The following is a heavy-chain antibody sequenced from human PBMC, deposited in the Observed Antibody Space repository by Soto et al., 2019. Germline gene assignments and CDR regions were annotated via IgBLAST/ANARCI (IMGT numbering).Heavy chain of an antibody. Sequence: GGSLRLSCAASGLTFSSYGMHWVRQAPGKGLEWVAVISYDGSNKYYADSVKGRFTISRDNSKNTLYLQMNSLRAEDTAVYYCAKDPYDSSGYPDAFDIWGQGTMVTVSS. CDR2: ISYDGSNK. J-gene: IGHJ3*02. D-gene: IGHD3-22*01. CDR3: AKDPYDSSGYPDAFDI. V-gene: IGHV3-30*18. CDR1: GLTFSSYG.